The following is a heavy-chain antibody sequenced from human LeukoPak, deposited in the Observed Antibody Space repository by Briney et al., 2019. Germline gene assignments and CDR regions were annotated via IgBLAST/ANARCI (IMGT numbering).Heavy chain of an antibody. V-gene: IGHV4-30-4*08. J-gene: IGHJ4*02. CDR3: ARHFGGYSYGLGPLHYFDY. CDR2: IYYSGRT. CDR1: GGSISSGDYY. D-gene: IGHD5-18*01. Sequence: SETLSLTCTVSGGSISSGDYYWSWLRQPPGKGLEWIGYIYYSGRTYYNPSLKSRVNISVDTYKKEFSLKLSSVTAADTAVYYCARHFGGYSYGLGPLHYFDYWGQGTLVTVSS.